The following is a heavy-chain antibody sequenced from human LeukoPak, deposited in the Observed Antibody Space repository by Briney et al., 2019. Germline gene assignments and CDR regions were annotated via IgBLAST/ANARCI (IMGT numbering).Heavy chain of an antibody. V-gene: IGHV1-2*06. CDR3: AGQRCGWSSDAFDI. D-gene: IGHD6-19*01. J-gene: IGHJ3*02. Sequence: ASVKVSCKASGYTFTGYHMHWVRQAPGQGLEWMGRINPNSGGTTYAQKFQGRVTMTRDTSISTAYMELSRLRSDDTAVFYCAGQRCGWSSDAFDIWGQGTMVTVSS. CDR2: INPNSGGT. CDR1: GYTFTGYH.